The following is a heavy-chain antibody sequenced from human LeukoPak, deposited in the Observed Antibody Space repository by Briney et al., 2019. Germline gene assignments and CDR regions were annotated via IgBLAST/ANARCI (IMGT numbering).Heavy chain of an antibody. D-gene: IGHD3-10*01. CDR3: ARPSQYGSGTDYYFDS. CDR1: GFMFSGXX. Sequence: GGSLKLSCAASGFMFSGXXXXXVRQASGKXLXXXXXXXXKANNYATIYAASVXXRFTISRDDSKNTADLQMNSLKTEDTAVYYCARPSQYGSGTDYYFDSWGQGTLVTVSS. V-gene: IGHV3-73*01. J-gene: IGHJ4*02. CDR2: XXXKANNYAT.